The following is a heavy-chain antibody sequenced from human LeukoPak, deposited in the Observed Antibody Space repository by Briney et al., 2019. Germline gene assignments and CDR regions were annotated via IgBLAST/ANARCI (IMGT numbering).Heavy chain of an antibody. J-gene: IGHJ4*02. CDR1: GYTFTSYG. Sequence: ASVKVSCKASGYTFTSYGINWVRQAPGQGLEWMGSISGYSGNTNYEQKVQGRVTMTTDTSTSTAFMELRTLRSDDTAVYYCARGDRNYAFWGQGTLVTVSS. V-gene: IGHV1-18*01. CDR3: ARGDRNYAF. D-gene: IGHD1-14*01. CDR2: ISGYSGNT.